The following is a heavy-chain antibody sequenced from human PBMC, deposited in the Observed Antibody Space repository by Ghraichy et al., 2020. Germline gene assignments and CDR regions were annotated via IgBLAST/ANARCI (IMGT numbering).Heavy chain of an antibody. J-gene: IGHJ4*02. CDR2: IRKDGSNK. D-gene: IGHD5-12*01. CDR3: ADDPGGYDYPDS. CDR1: GSTFRNYG. V-gene: IGHV3-30*02. Sequence: GGSLRLSCAASGSTFRNYGMHWVRQAPGKGLEWVAFIRKDGSNKYYADSVKGRFTISRDNSKNTLYLQMNSLRAEDTAVYYCADDPGGYDYPDSWGQGTLVTVSS.